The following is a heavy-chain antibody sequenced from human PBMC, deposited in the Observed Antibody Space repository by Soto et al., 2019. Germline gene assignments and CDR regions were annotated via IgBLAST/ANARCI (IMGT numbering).Heavy chain of an antibody. CDR1: GSSITNSFS. CDR2: ISHTGRT. J-gene: IGHJ4*02. CDR3: ARDPANLALAVAYFDS. D-gene: IGHD2-15*01. V-gene: IGHV4-38-2*02. Sequence: LSLTCRVSGSSITNSFSWGWIRQSPEKGLEWIGSISHTGRTSYNPSLKSRFSISVDTSKNQFSLTLTSVTAAATAVYYCARDPANLALAVAYFDSWGQGTLVTVSS.